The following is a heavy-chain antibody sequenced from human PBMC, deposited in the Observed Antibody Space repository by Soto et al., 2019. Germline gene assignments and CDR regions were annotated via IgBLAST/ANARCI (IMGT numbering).Heavy chain of an antibody. J-gene: IGHJ6*02. Sequence: ASVKVSCKASGYTFTSYGISWVRPAPGQGLEWMGWISAYNGNTNYAQKLQGRVTMTTDTSTSTAYMELRSLRSDDTAVYYCARDGCSSTSCYTPGYYYGMDVWGQGTTVTVSS. CDR2: ISAYNGNT. CDR1: GYTFTSYG. D-gene: IGHD2-2*02. V-gene: IGHV1-18*01. CDR3: ARDGCSSTSCYTPGYYYGMDV.